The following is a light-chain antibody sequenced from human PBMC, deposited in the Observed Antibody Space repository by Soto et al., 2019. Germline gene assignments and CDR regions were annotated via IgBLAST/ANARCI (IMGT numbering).Light chain of an antibody. CDR3: SSYAGSDNMI. CDR2: DVS. CDR1: SSDVGGYEH. J-gene: IGLJ2*01. Sequence: QSALTQSPSASGSPGQSVTLSCTGSSSDVGGYEHVSWYQQHPGRVPKPLIYDVSKRLPGVPDRFSGSKSGNTASLTVSGLQAEDEADYYCSSYAGSDNMIFGGGTQLTVL. V-gene: IGLV2-8*01.